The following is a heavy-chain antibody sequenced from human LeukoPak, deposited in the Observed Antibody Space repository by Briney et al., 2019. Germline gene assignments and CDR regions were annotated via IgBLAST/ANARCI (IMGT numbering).Heavy chain of an antibody. V-gene: IGHV1-2*02. D-gene: IGHD3-3*01. CDR1: GYTFTGYY. CDR3: ARGTVTIFGVVTNYYMDV. CDR2: INPNSGGT. J-gene: IGHJ6*03. Sequence: ASVKVSCKASGYTFTGYYMHWVRQAPGQGLEWMGWINPNSGGTNYAQKFQGRVTMTRDTSISTAYMELSRLRSDDTAVYYCARGTVTIFGVVTNYYMDVWGKGTTVTVSS.